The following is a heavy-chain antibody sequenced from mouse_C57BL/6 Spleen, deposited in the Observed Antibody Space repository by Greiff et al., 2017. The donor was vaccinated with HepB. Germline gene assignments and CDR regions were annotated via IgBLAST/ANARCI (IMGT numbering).Heavy chain of an antibody. Sequence: EVKLMESGEGLVKPGGSLKLSCAASGFTFSSYAMSWVRQTPEKRLEWVAYISSGGDYIYYADTVKGRFTISRDNARNTLYLQMSSLKSEDTAMYYCTREDGYSGFAYWGQGTLVTVSA. CDR3: TREDGYSGFAY. CDR1: GFTFSSYA. J-gene: IGHJ3*01. D-gene: IGHD2-3*01. CDR2: ISSGGDYI. V-gene: IGHV5-9-1*02.